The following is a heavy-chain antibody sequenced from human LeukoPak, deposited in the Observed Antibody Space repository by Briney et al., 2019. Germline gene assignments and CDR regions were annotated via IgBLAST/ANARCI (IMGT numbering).Heavy chain of an antibody. Sequence: GGSLRLSCAASGFTFSSYWMSWVRQAPGKGLEWVANIKQDGSEKYYVDSVKGRFTISRDNAKNSLYLQMNSLGAEDTAVYYCARVAGGNYVPYYFDYWGQGTLVTVSS. D-gene: IGHD1-7*01. V-gene: IGHV3-7*01. CDR2: IKQDGSEK. J-gene: IGHJ4*02. CDR3: ARVAGGNYVPYYFDY. CDR1: GFTFSSYW.